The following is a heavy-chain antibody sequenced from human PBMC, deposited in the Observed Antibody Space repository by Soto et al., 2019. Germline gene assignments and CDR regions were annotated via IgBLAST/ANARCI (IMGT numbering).Heavy chain of an antibody. D-gene: IGHD3-10*01. CDR1: GGIFSTYA. Sequence: QVQLVQSGAEVKKPGSSVKVSCKASGGIFSTYAISWLRQAPGQGLEWMGGIIPLFGTPNYAQRFQGRVTTTADESTSTDYMDLSRMRSEDTADYYCARDRDDYGSGNYYNRIDFWGQGTLVTVSS. CDR3: ARDRDDYGSGNYYNRIDF. CDR2: IIPLFGTP. J-gene: IGHJ4*02. V-gene: IGHV1-69*01.